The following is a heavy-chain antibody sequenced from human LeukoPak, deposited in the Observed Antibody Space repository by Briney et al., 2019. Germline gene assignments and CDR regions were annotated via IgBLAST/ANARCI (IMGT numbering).Heavy chain of an antibody. D-gene: IGHD1-7*01. CDR3: ARMLGTISGH. J-gene: IGHJ4*02. CDR2: VNSDGSST. V-gene: IGHV3-74*01. Sequence: GWSLRLSCAASGFTFSTYWMHWVRQAPGKGLMWVSYVNSDGSSTSYADSVKGRFTISRDDAKNTLYLQMNSLRVEDTAIYYCARMLGTISGHWGLGTLVTVSS. CDR1: GFTFSTYW.